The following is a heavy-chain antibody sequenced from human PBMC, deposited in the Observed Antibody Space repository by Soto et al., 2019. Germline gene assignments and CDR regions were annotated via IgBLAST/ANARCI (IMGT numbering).Heavy chain of an antibody. CDR1: GFTFSSYA. Sequence: EVQLLESGGGLVQPGGSLRLSCAASGFTFSSYAMSWVRQAPGKGLEWVSAISGSGGSTYYADSVKGRFPISRDNSKNTLYLQMNSLRAEDTAVYYCASPQGVWGSYRYTDYYFDYWGQGTLVTVSS. J-gene: IGHJ4*02. CDR2: ISGSGGST. D-gene: IGHD3-16*02. V-gene: IGHV3-23*01. CDR3: ASPQGVWGSYRYTDYYFDY.